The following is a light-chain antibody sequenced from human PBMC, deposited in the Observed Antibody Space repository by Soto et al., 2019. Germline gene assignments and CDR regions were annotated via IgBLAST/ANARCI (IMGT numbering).Light chain of an antibody. Sequence: QSALAQPASVSVSPGQSITISCTGTSSDVGGNKYVSWYQQYPGKVPKLLINKVTNRPSGVSYRFSGSKSGNTASLTISALLAEDEADYFCASSTSDSLYVFGTGTKVTV. V-gene: IGLV2-14*01. J-gene: IGLJ1*01. CDR3: ASSTSDSLYV. CDR1: SSDVGGNKY. CDR2: KVT.